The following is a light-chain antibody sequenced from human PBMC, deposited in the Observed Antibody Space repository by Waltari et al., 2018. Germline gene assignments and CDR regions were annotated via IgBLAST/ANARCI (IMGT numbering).Light chain of an antibody. CDR2: EAT. V-gene: IGLV2-23*01. CDR3: CSYAGSSSPRL. J-gene: IGLJ3*02. CDR1: SSDVGNFNL. Sequence: QSALTQPASVSGSTGQSITISCTGSSSDVGNFNLVSWYQLHPGKAPNLLIFEATKRPSGISYHFSGSKSGNTASLTISGLQAEDEADYFCCSYAGSSSPRLFGGGTKLSVL.